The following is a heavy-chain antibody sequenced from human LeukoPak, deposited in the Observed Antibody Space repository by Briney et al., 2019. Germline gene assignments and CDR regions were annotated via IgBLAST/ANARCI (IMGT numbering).Heavy chain of an antibody. J-gene: IGHJ4*02. CDR3: ASLWTYYDSSGYSFDY. CDR2: ISSSGSTI. CDR1: GFTFSSYE. V-gene: IGHV3-48*03. D-gene: IGHD3-22*01. Sequence: GGSLRLSWAASGFTFSSYEMNWVRQAPGKGLEWVSYISSSGSTIYYADSVKGRFTISRDNAKNSLYLQMNSLRAEDTAVYYCASLWTYYDSSGYSFDYWGQGTLVTVSS.